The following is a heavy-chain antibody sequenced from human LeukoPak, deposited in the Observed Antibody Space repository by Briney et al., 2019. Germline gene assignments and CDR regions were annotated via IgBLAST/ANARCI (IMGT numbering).Heavy chain of an antibody. CDR3: ARLPRRGWYYFDY. CDR1: GGSISSGDYY. Sequence: SETLSLTCTVSGGSISSGDYYWSWIRQPPGKGLEWIGYIYYSGSTYYNPSLKSRVTISVDTSKNQFSLKLSSVTAADTAVYYCARLPRRGWYYFDYWGQGTLVTVSS. J-gene: IGHJ4*02. D-gene: IGHD6-19*01. V-gene: IGHV4-30-4*01. CDR2: IYYSGST.